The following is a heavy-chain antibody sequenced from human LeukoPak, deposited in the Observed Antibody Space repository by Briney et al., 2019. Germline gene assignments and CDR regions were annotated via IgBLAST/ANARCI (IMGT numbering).Heavy chain of an antibody. Sequence: GGSLRLSCAASGFTFSSYGMSWVRQAPGKGLEWVSAISGSGGSTYYADSVKGRFTISRDNSKNTLYLQMNSLRAEDTAVYYCAKGLFGDYVSLDYWGQGTLVTVSS. CDR3: AKGLFGDYVSLDY. CDR1: GFTFSSYG. CDR2: ISGSGGST. D-gene: IGHD4-17*01. J-gene: IGHJ4*02. V-gene: IGHV3-23*01.